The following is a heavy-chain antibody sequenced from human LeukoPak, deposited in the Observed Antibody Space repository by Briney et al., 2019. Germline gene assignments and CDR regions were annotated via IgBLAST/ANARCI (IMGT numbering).Heavy chain of an antibody. CDR2: IKTDGSEK. J-gene: IGHJ4*02. D-gene: IGHD4-23*01. CDR1: GFTFSNYW. Sequence: GGSLRLSCEGSGFTFSNYWMGWVRQAPGKGLQWVAHIKTDGSEKYSVDSVKGRFTISRDNAKKSLYLQMNSLRAEDTAVCYCARDSGWELPRSPFDYWGQGNLVTVST. CDR3: ARDSGWELPRSPFDY. V-gene: IGHV3-7*01.